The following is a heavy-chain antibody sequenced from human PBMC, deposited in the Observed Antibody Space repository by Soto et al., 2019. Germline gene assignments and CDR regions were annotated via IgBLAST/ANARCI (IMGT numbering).Heavy chain of an antibody. CDR3: ATGYSYGSEAFDY. V-gene: IGHV1-3*01. CDR2: INAGNGNT. D-gene: IGHD5-18*01. CDR1: GYTFTSYA. J-gene: IGHJ4*02. Sequence: ASVKVXCXASGYTFTSYAMHWVRQAPGQRLEWMGWINAGNGNTKYSQKFQGRVTITRDTSASTAYMELSSLRSEDTAVYYCATGYSYGSEAFDYWGQGTLVTVSS.